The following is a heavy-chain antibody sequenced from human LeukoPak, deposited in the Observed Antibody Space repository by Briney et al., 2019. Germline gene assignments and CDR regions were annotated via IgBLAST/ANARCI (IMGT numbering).Heavy chain of an antibody. Sequence: GGSLRLSCAASGFTFRSFAMHWVRQTPGKGLEWVAGMSYNGNDKYYEDSLKGRFTISRDNSKNTLYLQMNSLRAEDTAVYYCARDPSRFGEYGYFDYWGQGSLVTVSS. CDR3: ARDPSRFGEYGYFDY. J-gene: IGHJ4*02. CDR2: MSYNGNDK. V-gene: IGHV3-30*04. D-gene: IGHD3-10*01. CDR1: GFTFRSFA.